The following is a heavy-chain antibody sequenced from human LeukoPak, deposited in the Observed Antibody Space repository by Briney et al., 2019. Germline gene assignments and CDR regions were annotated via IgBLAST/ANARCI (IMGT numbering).Heavy chain of an antibody. CDR3: AKVRSLSLAATEPLDY. CDR2: ITWNNGFI. D-gene: IGHD6-6*01. Sequence: GRSLRLSCAASGFTFDDYAMHWVRQAPGKGLEWASGITWNNGFIEYADSVKGRFSISRDNAKNSLILQMNSLRPEDTALYYCAKVRSLSLAATEPLDYWGQGTLVTVSS. J-gene: IGHJ4*02. V-gene: IGHV3-9*01. CDR1: GFTFDDYA.